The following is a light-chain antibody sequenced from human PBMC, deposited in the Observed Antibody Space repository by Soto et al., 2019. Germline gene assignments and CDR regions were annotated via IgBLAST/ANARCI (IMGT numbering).Light chain of an antibody. Sequence: DIQMTQSPSSLSASVGDRVTITCQSSQSIISYLNWYQQKAGKAPQLLIYAASSLQSGVPARFSGSGSGTDFILSISILQPEYAAIYYCQQSYSSPRTFGQGTKLEI. CDR3: QQSYSSPRT. V-gene: IGKV1-39*01. CDR2: AAS. CDR1: QSIISY. J-gene: IGKJ2*01.